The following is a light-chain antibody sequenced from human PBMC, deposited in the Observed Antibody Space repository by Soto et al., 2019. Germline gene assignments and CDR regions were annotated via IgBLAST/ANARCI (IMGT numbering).Light chain of an antibody. CDR2: GAS. V-gene: IGKV3-15*01. J-gene: IGKJ4*01. CDR1: QSTNNY. CDR3: QQYNTWPLT. Sequence: EIVMTQSPATLSVSPGERATLSCRASQSTNNYLAWYQQKPGQAPRLLIDGASTRATGIPARFSGSGSETEFTLNISSLQSEDFAVYYCQQYNTWPLTFGGGTKVDIK.